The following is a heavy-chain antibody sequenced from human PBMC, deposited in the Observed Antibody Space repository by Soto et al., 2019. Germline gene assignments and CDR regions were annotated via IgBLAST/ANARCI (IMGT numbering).Heavy chain of an antibody. CDR2: ISGSAGSA. J-gene: IGHJ4*02. CDR1: GFTFSSYA. D-gene: IGHD3-10*01. CDR3: AKDRVVRGVITQETGY. Sequence: EVQLLESGGGLVQPGGSLRLSCAASGFTFSSYAMSWVRQAPGKGLEWVSTISGSAGSAYYADSVKGRFTISRGNSKNTLYLQMNSLRAEDTALYYCAKDRVVRGVITQETGYWGQGTLVTVSS. V-gene: IGHV3-23*01.